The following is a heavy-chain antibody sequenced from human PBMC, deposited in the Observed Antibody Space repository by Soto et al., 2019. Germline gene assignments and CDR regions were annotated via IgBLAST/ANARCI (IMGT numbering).Heavy chain of an antibody. D-gene: IGHD3-16*01. J-gene: IGHJ6*02. Sequence: PGGSLRLSCAASGFTFSSYAMSWVRQAPGKGLEWVAVISYDGSNKYYADSVKGRFTISRDNSKNTLYLQMNSLRAEDTAVYYCAKVSYVVTYGMDVWGQGTTVTVSS. CDR3: AKVSYVVTYGMDV. V-gene: IGHV3-30*18. CDR1: GFTFSSYA. CDR2: ISYDGSNK.